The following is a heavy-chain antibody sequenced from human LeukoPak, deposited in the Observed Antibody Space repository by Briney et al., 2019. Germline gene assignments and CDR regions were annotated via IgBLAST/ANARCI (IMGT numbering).Heavy chain of an antibody. CDR1: GGSISSSNW. CDR2: IYHSGST. Sequence: SSETLPLTCAVSGGSISSSNWWSWVRQPPGKGLEWIGEIYHSGSTNYNPSLKSRVTISVDKSKNQFSLKLSSVTAADTAVYYCARGGKYYDILTGYYIGPNFDYWGQGTLVTVSS. CDR3: ARGGKYYDILTGYYIGPNFDY. J-gene: IGHJ4*02. V-gene: IGHV4-4*02. D-gene: IGHD3-9*01.